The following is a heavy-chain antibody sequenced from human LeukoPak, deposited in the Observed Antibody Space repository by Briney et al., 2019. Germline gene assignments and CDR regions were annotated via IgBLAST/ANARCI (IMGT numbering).Heavy chain of an antibody. V-gene: IGHV3-48*01. D-gene: IGHD3/OR15-3a*01. Sequence: GGSLRLSCAASGFTFSTYGMHWVRQAPGKGLEWISYISSSSDTMYYADSVKGRFTISRDNAKNTLYLQMNSLRAEDTAVYYCAKDLRDLDGLDAFDIWGQGTMVTVSS. J-gene: IGHJ3*02. CDR3: AKDLRDLDGLDAFDI. CDR2: ISSSSDTM. CDR1: GFTFSTYG.